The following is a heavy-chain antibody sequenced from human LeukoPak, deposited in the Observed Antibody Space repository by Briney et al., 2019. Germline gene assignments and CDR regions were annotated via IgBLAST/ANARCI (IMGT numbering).Heavy chain of an antibody. CDR3: ASARPRYCSSTSCYGRPSNNWFDP. V-gene: IGHV1-2*02. CDR1: GYTFTGYY. Sequence: ASVKVSCKASGYTFTGYYMHWVRQAPGQGLEWMGWINPNSGGTNYAQKFQGRVTMTRDTSISTAYMELSRLRSDDTAVYYCASARPRYCSSTSCYGRPSNNWFDPWGQGTLVTVSS. J-gene: IGHJ5*02. D-gene: IGHD2-2*01. CDR2: INPNSGGT.